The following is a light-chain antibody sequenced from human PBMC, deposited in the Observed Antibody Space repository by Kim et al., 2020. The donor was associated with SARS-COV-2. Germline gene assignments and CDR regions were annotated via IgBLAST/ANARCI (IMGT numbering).Light chain of an antibody. V-gene: IGKV3-20*01. CDR3: QQYSSSPLT. Sequence: LSPEARASLSDRPSHSVSSSYLAWYQQQPAHAPRLLIYGPPSSATRIPDSFSGSGSRTDLTLSISRLEAEDVAVYYCQQYSSSPLTFGGGTKVNIK. CDR1: HSVSSSY. J-gene: IGKJ4*01. CDR2: GPP.